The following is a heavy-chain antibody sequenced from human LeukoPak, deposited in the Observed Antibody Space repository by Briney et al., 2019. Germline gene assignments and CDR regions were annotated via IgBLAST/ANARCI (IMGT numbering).Heavy chain of an antibody. CDR1: GFTFSSYA. CDR2: VSYDGSNK. CDR3: ARDGSPMGYYYYMDV. V-gene: IGHV3-30-3*01. D-gene: IGHD2-15*01. J-gene: IGHJ6*03. Sequence: GGSLRLSCAASGFTFSSYAMHWVRQAPGKGLEWVAVVSYDGSNKYYADSVKGRFTISRDNSKNTLYLQMNSLRAEDTAVYYCARDGSPMGYYYYMDVWGKGTTVTVSS.